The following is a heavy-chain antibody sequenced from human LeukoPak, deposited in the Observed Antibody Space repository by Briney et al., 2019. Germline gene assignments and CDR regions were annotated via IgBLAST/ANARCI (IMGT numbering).Heavy chain of an antibody. V-gene: IGHV3-23*01. CDR2: IGDSGAT. Sequence: GGSLRLSCAASGFTFASYSLSWVRQAPGKGLEWVSGIGDSGATYYADFVKGRFTISRDNSKNTLYLQMNSLRAEDTAIYYCAQEYTTSWFTSLIWGQGTLVTVPS. CDR3: AQEYTTSWFTSLI. D-gene: IGHD6-13*01. J-gene: IGHJ4*02. CDR1: GFTFASYS.